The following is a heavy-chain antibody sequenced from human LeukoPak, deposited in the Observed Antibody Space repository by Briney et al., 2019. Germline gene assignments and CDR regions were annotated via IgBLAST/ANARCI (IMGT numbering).Heavy chain of an antibody. D-gene: IGHD2-2*01. J-gene: IGHJ5*02. CDR1: GFTFSSYG. Sequence: PGGSLRLSCAASGFTFSSYGMHWVRQAPGKGLEWVAVISYDGSNKYYADSVKGRFTISRDNSKNTLYLQMNSLRAEDTAVYYCAKPRYCSSTSCYARQYNWLDPWGQGTLVTVSS. CDR3: AKPRYCSSTSCYARQYNWLDP. V-gene: IGHV3-30*18. CDR2: ISYDGSNK.